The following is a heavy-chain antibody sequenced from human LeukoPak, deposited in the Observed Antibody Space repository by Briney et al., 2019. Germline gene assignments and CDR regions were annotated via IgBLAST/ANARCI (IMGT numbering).Heavy chain of an antibody. V-gene: IGHV3-13*01. J-gene: IGHJ3*02. CDR2: IGTAGDT. CDR3: ARDNRRYDSSGYYYGDGAFDI. Sequence: GGSLRLSCAASGFTFSSYDMHWVRQATGKGREWVSAIGTAGDTYYPGSVKGRFTISRENAKNSLYLQMNSLRAGDTAVYYCARDNRRYDSSGYYYGDGAFDIWGQGTMVTVSS. CDR1: GFTFSSYD. D-gene: IGHD3-22*01.